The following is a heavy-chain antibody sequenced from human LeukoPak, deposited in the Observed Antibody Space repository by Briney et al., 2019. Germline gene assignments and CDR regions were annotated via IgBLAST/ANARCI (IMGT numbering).Heavy chain of an antibody. CDR2: IYTRGST. CDR1: GGPISSYY. Sequence: SETVSLTCTVSGGPISSYYWSWIRQPAGKGLEWIGRIYTRGSTNYNPSLKSRVAMSVDTSKNQFSLKLSSVTAADTAVYYCASLTVTKGRYYYYGMDVWGQGTTATVSS. J-gene: IGHJ6*02. V-gene: IGHV4-4*07. CDR3: ASLTVTKGRYYYYGMDV. D-gene: IGHD4-17*01.